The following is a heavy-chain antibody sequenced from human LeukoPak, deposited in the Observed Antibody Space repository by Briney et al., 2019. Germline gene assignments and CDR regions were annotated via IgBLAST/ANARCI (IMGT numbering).Heavy chain of an antibody. CDR2: ISYDGSNK. CDR3: ARDRSLDY. Sequence: PGRSLRLSCAASGFTFSSYAMHWVRQAPGKGLEWVAVISYDGSNKYYADSVKGRFTISRDNSKNTLYLQMNSLRAEDTAVYYCARDRSLDYWGQGTLVTVYS. V-gene: IGHV3-30-3*01. J-gene: IGHJ4*02. CDR1: GFTFSSYA.